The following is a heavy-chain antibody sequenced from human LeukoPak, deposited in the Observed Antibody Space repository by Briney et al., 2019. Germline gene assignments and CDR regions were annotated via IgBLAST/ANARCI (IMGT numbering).Heavy chain of an antibody. V-gene: IGHV1-24*01. CDR3: ARGNVVVPAAPNKYYSYYYYMDV. Sequence: ASVKVSCKVSGYTLTELSMHWVRQAPGKGLEWMGGFDPEDGETIYAQKFQGRLTMTEDTSTDTAYMELSSLRSEDTAVYYCARGNVVVPAAPNKYYSYYYYMDVWGKGTTVTISS. CDR2: FDPEDGET. J-gene: IGHJ6*03. D-gene: IGHD2-2*01. CDR1: GYTLTELS.